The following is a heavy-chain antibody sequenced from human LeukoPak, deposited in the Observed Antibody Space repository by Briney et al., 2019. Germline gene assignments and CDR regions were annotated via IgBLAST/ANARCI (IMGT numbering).Heavy chain of an antibody. CDR3: ARHETMVRGAPPYYFDY. CDR2: IYYSGST. V-gene: IGHV4-30-4*08. Sequence: PSQTLSLTCTVSGGSISSGDYYWSWIRQPPGKGLEWIGYIYYSGSTYYNPSLKSRVTISVDTSKNQFSLKLSSVTAADTAVYYCARHETMVRGAPPYYFDYWGQGTLVTVSS. D-gene: IGHD3-10*01. J-gene: IGHJ4*02. CDR1: GGSISSGDYY.